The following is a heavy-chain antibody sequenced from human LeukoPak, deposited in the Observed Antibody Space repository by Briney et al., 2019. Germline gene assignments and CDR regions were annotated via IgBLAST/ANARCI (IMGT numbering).Heavy chain of an antibody. J-gene: IGHJ4*02. CDR3: AKSTYWSNPYYFDY. CDR1: GFTFSNCA. D-gene: IGHD2-2*01. Sequence: GGSLRLSCAASGFTFSNCAMSWVRQAPGKWLEWVSALSGSGGTTYYADSVKGRFTISRDNSKNTLYLRMNSLRAEDTAVYYCAKSTYWSNPYYFDYWGQGTLVTVSS. CDR2: LSGSGGTT. V-gene: IGHV3-23*01.